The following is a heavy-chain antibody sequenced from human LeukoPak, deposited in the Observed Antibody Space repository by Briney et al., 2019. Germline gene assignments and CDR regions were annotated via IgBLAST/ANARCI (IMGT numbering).Heavy chain of an antibody. J-gene: IGHJ4*02. Sequence: GGSLRLSCPVSGFTFSSYAMSWVRQAPGKGLERVSATTRAADKTYYADSVEGRFTISRDNSKNTLYLLMNSLRAEDTAVYYCARSVVVGRVFPGLDYWGQGALVTVSS. D-gene: IGHD2-21*01. CDR2: TTRAADKT. CDR3: ARSVVVGRVFPGLDY. CDR1: GFTFSSYA. V-gene: IGHV3-23*01.